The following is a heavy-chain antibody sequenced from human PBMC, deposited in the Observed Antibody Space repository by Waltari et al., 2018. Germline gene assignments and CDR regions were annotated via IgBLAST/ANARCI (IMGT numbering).Heavy chain of an antibody. CDR1: GFTLSSYW. J-gene: IGHJ3*02. Sequence: EVQLVESGGGLVQPGGSLRLSCAASGFTLSSYWMSWVRQAPGKGPEWVANIKKDGSEEYYLDSVRGRFTISRDNAKNSLYLQMNSLRPEDTAVYYCARDQWFAFDIWGQGTMVTVSS. V-gene: IGHV3-7*01. CDR3: ARDQWFAFDI. D-gene: IGHD3-22*01. CDR2: IKKDGSEE.